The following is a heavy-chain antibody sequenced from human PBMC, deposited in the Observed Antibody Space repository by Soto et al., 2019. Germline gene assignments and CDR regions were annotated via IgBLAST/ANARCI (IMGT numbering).Heavy chain of an antibody. D-gene: IGHD5-12*01. J-gene: IGHJ4*02. CDR3: AHVYGGYDHFDY. Sequence: LSTRDDDKRYSPSLKSRLTITKDTSKNQVVLTMTNMDPVDTATYYCAHVYGGYDHFDYWGQGTLVTVSS. V-gene: IGHV2-5*02. CDR2: STRDDDK.